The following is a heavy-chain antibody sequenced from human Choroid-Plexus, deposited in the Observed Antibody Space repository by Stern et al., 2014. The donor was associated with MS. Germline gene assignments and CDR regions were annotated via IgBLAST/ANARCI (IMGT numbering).Heavy chain of an antibody. CDR2: ISYDGSK. V-gene: IGHV3-30*18. D-gene: IGHD2/OR15-2a*01. CDR3: AKDSQYLTFFFDF. Sequence: VQLVESGGGVVQPGGPLRLSCAASGFSFSSFGMHWVRQAPGKGLEWVALISYDGSKDYADSVKGRFAISRDNSKKTLYLQMNSLRAEDTAVYYCAKDSQYLTFFFDFWGQGSLVTVSS. J-gene: IGHJ4*02. CDR1: GFSFSSFG.